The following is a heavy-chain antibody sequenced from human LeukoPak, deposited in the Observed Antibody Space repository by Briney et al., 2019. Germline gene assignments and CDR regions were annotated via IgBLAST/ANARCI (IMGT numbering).Heavy chain of an antibody. V-gene: IGHV4-39*01. CDR3: ARQISDYYYYYIDV. D-gene: IGHD3-10*01. Sequence: PSETLSLTCTVSGGSISSSHYYWGWIRQPPGKGLEWIGTIYYSGTTYYNPALESRVTISEDTSKNQFSLTLRSVTAADTAVYYCARQISDYYYYYIDVWGKGTTVTVSS. J-gene: IGHJ6*03. CDR2: IYYSGTT. CDR1: GGSISSSHYY.